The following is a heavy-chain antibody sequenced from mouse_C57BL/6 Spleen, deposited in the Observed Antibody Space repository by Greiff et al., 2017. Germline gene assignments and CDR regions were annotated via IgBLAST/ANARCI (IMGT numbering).Heavy chain of an antibody. CDR3: ARGGDYGYAMDY. D-gene: IGHD1-1*02. Sequence: QVQLQQSGPELVKPGASVKISCKASGYAFSSSWMNWVKQRPGKGLEWIGRIYPGDGDTNYNGKFKGKATLTADKSSSTAYMQLSSLTAEDSAVYCCARGGDYGYAMDYWGQGTSVTVSS. CDR1: GYAFSSSW. V-gene: IGHV1-82*01. CDR2: IYPGDGDT. J-gene: IGHJ4*01.